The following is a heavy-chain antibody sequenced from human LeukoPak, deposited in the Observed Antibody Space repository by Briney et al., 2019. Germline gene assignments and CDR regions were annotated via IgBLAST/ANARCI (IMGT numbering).Heavy chain of an antibody. CDR2: IIPIFGIA. CDR1: GGTFSSYT. J-gene: IGHJ5*02. V-gene: IGHV1-69*02. CDR3: ARAPTMIVGWFDP. D-gene: IGHD3-22*01. Sequence: GSSVKVSCKASGGTFSSYTTSWVRQAPGQGFEWMGRIIPIFGIANYAQKFQGRVTITADKSTSTAYMELSSLRSEDTAVYYCARAPTMIVGWFDPWGQGTLVTVSS.